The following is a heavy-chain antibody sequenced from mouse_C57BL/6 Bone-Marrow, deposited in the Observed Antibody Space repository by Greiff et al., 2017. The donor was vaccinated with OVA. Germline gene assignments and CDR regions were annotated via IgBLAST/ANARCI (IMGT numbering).Heavy chain of an antibody. CDR1: GYTFTSYG. CDR2: IYPRSGNT. CDR3: AEGFPWYFDV. Sequence: QVQLKESGAELARPGASVKLSCKASGYTFTSYGISWVKQRTGQGLEWIGEIYPRSGNTYYNEKFKGKATLTADKSSSTAYRELRSLTSEDSAVYFCAEGFPWYFDVWGTGTTVTVSS. J-gene: IGHJ1*03. V-gene: IGHV1-81*01.